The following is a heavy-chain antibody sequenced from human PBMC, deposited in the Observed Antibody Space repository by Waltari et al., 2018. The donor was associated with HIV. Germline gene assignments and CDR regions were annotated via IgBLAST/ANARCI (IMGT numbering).Heavy chain of an antibody. V-gene: IGHV1-8*01. J-gene: IGHJ4*02. CDR2: INPNMGNT. CDR1: GYTFSTYD. Sequence: HVQLVQSAAEVKKLAAPVMVSCKASGYTFSTYDINWVRQAIGQGVEWMGWINPNMGNTDYAQKFQVRVTMTRNTSIYTAYMELSSLRSEDTAVYYCARELGAGASGYWGQGALVTVSS. D-gene: IGHD3-3*01. CDR3: ARELGAGASGY.